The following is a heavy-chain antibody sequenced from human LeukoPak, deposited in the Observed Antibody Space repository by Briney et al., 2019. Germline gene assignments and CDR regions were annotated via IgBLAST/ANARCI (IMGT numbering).Heavy chain of an antibody. CDR2: INPSGGST. J-gene: IGHJ4*02. V-gene: IGHV1-46*01. CDR1: GYTFTSYY. Sequence: ASVKVSCKSSGYTFTSYYMHWVRQAPGQGLEWMGIINPSGGSTSYAQKFQGRVTMTRDTSTSTVYMELSSLRSEDTAVYYCARDRSELRYFDWPSYFDCWGQGTLVTVSS. D-gene: IGHD3-9*01. CDR3: ARDRSELRYFDWPSYFDC.